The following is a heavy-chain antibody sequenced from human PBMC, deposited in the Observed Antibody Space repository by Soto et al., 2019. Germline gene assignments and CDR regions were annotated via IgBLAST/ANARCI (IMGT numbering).Heavy chain of an antibody. CDR1: GFTFSTYG. J-gene: IGHJ4*02. V-gene: IGHV3-30*18. D-gene: IGHD3-22*01. Sequence: QVKLVESGGGVVQHGRSLRLSCAASGFTFSTYGMHWVRQPPGKGLEWVAVISSDGKSEHYADPVKGRFSISRDNSKNTLSLQMNSLRVEDTAVYYCAKTITTYSGDSRGRGALVDYWGQGTLVTVSS. CDR3: AKTITTYSGDSRGRGALVDY. CDR2: ISSDGKSE.